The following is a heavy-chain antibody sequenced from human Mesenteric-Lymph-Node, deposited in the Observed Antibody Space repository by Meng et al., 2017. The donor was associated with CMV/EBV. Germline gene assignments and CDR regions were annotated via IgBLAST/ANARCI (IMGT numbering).Heavy chain of an antibody. CDR2: IYCSGST. V-gene: IGHV4-59*01. CDR3: ARVDKWVIYFDY. D-gene: IGHD1-26*01. J-gene: IGHJ4*02. CDR1: GDSLTSYY. Sequence: GSLRLSCSVSGDSLTSYYWNWIRQPPGQALEWIGYIYCSGSTNYNPSLKSRVTISVDTSKNQFSLKVSSVTAADTAVYYCARVDKWVIYFDYWGQGTLVTVSS.